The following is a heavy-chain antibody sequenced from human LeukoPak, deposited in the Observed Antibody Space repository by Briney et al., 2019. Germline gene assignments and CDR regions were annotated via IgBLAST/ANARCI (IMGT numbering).Heavy chain of an antibody. CDR2: IYYSGNT. CDR1: GGSISSSSYY. Sequence: PSETLSLTCTVSGGSISSSSYYWGWIRQPPGKGLEWIGSIYYSGNTYYNPSLKSRVTISVDTSKNQFSLKLSSVTAADTAVYYCARPSVTTTGDFNYWGQGTLVTVSS. J-gene: IGHJ4*02. CDR3: ARPSVTTTGDFNY. D-gene: IGHD4-11*01. V-gene: IGHV4-39*01.